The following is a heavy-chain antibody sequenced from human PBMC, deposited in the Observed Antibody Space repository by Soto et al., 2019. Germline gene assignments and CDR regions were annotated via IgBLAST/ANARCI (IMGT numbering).Heavy chain of an antibody. Sequence: SETLSLTCTVSGGSISNSRYYWAWIRQPPGKGLEWLGRIYHTGHTHHNPSLRRRVTIYVNTSKTQFSLKLTSATAADAAGNYCARQDILTGYYDYLGQGTLVTYSS. CDR2: IYHTGHT. J-gene: IGHJ4*02. V-gene: IGHV4-39*01. CDR3: ARQDILTGYYDY. CDR1: GGSISNSRYY. D-gene: IGHD3-9*01.